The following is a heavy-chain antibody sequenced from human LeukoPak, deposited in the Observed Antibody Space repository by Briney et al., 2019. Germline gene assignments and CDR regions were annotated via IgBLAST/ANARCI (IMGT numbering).Heavy chain of an antibody. D-gene: IGHD2-2*02. V-gene: IGHV1-46*01. CDR3: ARESCSSTSCYMYFDY. CDR2: INSGDGGT. Sequence: GASVKVSCKASGYTFTSYYMHWVRQAPGQGLEWMGAINSGDGGTTLPQKFQGRVTLTRDTSTSTLYMELSRLRSDDTAVYYCARESCSSTSCYMYFDYWGQGTAVTVSS. J-gene: IGHJ4*02. CDR1: GYTFTSYY.